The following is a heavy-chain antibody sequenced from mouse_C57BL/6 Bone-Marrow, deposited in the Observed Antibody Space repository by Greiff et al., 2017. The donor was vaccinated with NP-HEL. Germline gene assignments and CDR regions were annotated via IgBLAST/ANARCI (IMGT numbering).Heavy chain of an antibody. CDR2: ISYDGSN. Sequence: EVKLLESGPGLVKPSQSLSLTCSVTGYSITSGYYWNWIRQFPGNKLEWMGYISYDGSNNYNPSLKNRISITRDTSKNQFFLKLNSVTTEDTATYYCARDPPITTVVATEGYYFDYWGQGTTLTVSS. D-gene: IGHD1-1*01. CDR3: ARDPPITTVVATEGYYFDY. CDR1: GYSITSGYY. J-gene: IGHJ2*01. V-gene: IGHV3-6*01.